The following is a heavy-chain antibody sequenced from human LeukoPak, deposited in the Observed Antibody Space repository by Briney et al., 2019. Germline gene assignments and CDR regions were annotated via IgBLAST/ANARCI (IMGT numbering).Heavy chain of an antibody. CDR2: IYSMGNT. Sequence: GGSLRLSCAASGFTVSREYMSWLRQAPGKGLEWVSVIYSMGNTYYADSVKGRFTVSRDNSKNTLSLQTNSLRAEDTAVYYCARILVVVTAIGDAFDIWGQGTMVTVSS. CDR3: ARILVVVTAIGDAFDI. V-gene: IGHV3-66*01. D-gene: IGHD2-21*02. J-gene: IGHJ3*02. CDR1: GFTVSREY.